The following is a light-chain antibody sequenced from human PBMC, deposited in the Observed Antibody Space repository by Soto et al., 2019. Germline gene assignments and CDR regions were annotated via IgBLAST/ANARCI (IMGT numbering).Light chain of an antibody. V-gene: IGLV1-40*01. CDR3: QSYDSSRSGFVV. J-gene: IGLJ2*01. Sequence: QSVLTQPPSVSGAPGQRVTISCTGSSSNIGAGYDVHWYQQLPGTAPKLLIYGNSNRPSGVPDRFSGSKSGTSASLAITGLQDEDDADDYCQSYDSSRSGFVVFGGGTKLTVL. CDR2: GNS. CDR1: SSNIGAGYD.